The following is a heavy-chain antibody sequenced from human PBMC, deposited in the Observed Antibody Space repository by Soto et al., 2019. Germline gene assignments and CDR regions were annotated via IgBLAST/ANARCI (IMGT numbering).Heavy chain of an antibody. D-gene: IGHD5-12*01. V-gene: IGHV3-13*01. CDR3: ARSLPTPYSGYDWGYLDY. J-gene: IGHJ4*02. Sequence: PGGSLRLSCAASGFTFSSYDMHWVRQATGKGLEWVSAIGTAGDTYYPGSVKGRFTISRENAKNSLYLQMNSLRAGDTAVYYCARSLPTPYSGYDWGYLDYWGQGTLVTVSS. CDR1: GFTFSSYD. CDR2: IGTAGDT.